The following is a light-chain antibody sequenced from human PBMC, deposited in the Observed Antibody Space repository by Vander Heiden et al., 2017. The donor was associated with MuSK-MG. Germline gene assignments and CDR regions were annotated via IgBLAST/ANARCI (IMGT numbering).Light chain of an antibody. CDR3: QHYDGYPWT. CDR2: KAS. CDR1: QSVSSW. J-gene: IGKJ1*01. V-gene: IGKV1-5*03. Sequence: DIQMTQSPSTLSASVGDRVTITCRASQSVSSWLAWYQQKPGKGPNLLIYKASSLKSGVPSRFSGSGSGTEFTLTINSLQPDDFATYYCQHYDGYPWTFGQGTKVXIK.